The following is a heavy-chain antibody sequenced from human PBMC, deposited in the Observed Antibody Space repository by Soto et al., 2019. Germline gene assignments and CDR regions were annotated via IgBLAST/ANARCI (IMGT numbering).Heavy chain of an antibody. D-gene: IGHD2-21*01. CDR2: TYYSGRT. J-gene: IGHJ1*01. CDR1: GGSISSSSYY. CDR3: VRRGRTRNGDWCDL. V-gene: IGHV4-39*01. Sequence: SETLSLTCTVSGGSISSSSYYWGWIRQPPGKELQWIGSTYYSGRTYYNPSLKSRVTISIDTSKNQFSLKLSSVTAADTAVYFCVRRGRTRNGDWCDLWGQGILVTVSS.